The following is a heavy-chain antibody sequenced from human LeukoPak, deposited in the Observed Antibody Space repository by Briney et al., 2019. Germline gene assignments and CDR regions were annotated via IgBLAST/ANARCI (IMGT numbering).Heavy chain of an antibody. CDR3: AKGLSSSDYYYFYGMDV. J-gene: IGHJ6*02. D-gene: IGHD6-25*01. Sequence: GGSLRLSCAASGFTFRNYAMNWVRQAPGKGLEWVSAISGGGASKHYAGSVKGRLTISRDNSKDTLWLQMNSLRADDTAVYYCAKGLSSSDYYYFYGMDVWGQGTTVTVSS. CDR2: ISGGGASK. V-gene: IGHV3-23*01. CDR1: GFTFRNYA.